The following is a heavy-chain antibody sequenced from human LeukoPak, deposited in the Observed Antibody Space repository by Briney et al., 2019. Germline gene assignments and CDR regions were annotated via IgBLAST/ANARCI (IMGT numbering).Heavy chain of an antibody. CDR1: GGTFSSYA. J-gene: IGHJ4*02. Sequence: GASVKVSCKASGGTFSSYAISWVRQAPGQGLEWMGGIIPIFGTANYAQKFQGRVTITADESTSTAYMELSSLRSEDTAVYYCARERSSGYYHHINAFDYWGQGTLVTVSS. D-gene: IGHD3-22*01. V-gene: IGHV1-69*13. CDR2: IIPIFGTA. CDR3: ARERSSGYYHHINAFDY.